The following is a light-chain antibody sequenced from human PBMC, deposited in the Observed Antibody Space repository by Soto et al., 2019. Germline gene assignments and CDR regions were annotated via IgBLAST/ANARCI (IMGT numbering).Light chain of an antibody. CDR1: QSISSW. CDR3: QQYNSYSRT. Sequence: DIQMTQSPSTLSASVGDRVTITCRASQSISSWLAWYQQKPGKAPKLLIYDASSLESGLPSRFSGSGSGTEFTLTISSLQPDDFATYYCQQYNSYSRTFGQGTKVEIK. CDR2: DAS. J-gene: IGKJ1*01. V-gene: IGKV1-5*01.